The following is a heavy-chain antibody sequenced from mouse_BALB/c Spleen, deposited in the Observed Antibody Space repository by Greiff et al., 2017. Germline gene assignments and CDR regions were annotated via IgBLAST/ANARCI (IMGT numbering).Heavy chain of an antibody. CDR1: GYSFTSYY. CDR2: IDPFNGGT. V-gene: IGHV1-28*01. CDR3: ARGIWGGDMDY. Sequence: EVQLQQSGPELMKPGASVKISCKASGYSFTSYYMHWVKQSHGKSLEWIGYIDPFNGGTSYNQKFKGKATLTVDKSSSTAYMHLSSLTSEDSAVYYCARGIWGGDMDYWGQGTSVTVSS. J-gene: IGHJ4*01. D-gene: IGHD1-1*02.